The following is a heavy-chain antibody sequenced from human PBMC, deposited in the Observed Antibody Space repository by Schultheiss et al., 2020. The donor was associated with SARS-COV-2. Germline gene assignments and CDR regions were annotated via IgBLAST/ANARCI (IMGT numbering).Heavy chain of an antibody. V-gene: IGHV3-30*18. CDR1: GFTFSSYG. D-gene: IGHD2-2*01. J-gene: IGHJ4*02. Sequence: GESLKISCAASGFTFSSYGMHWVRQAPGKGLEWVAVISYDGSNKYYADSVKGRFTISRDNSKNTLYLQMNSLRAEDTAVYYCAKDHPSTSLDYWGQGTLVTVSS. CDR3: AKDHPSTSLDY. CDR2: ISYDGSNK.